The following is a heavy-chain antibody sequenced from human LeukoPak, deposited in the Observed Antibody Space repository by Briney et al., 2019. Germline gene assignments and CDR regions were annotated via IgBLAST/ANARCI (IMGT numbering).Heavy chain of an antibody. J-gene: IGHJ4*02. Sequence: PGGSLRLSCAASGFTFSSYAMHWVRQAPGKGLEYVSAINSNGGSTYYANSVKGRFTISRDNSKNTLYLQMGSLGAEDMAVYYCARIAAFCGGDCYVDYWGQGTLVTVSS. V-gene: IGHV3-64*01. CDR2: INSNGGST. CDR3: ARIAAFCGGDCYVDY. CDR1: GFTFSSYA. D-gene: IGHD2-21*01.